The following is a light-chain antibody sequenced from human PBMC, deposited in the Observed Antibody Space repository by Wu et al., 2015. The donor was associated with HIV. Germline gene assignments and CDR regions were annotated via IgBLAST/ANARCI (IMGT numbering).Light chain of an antibody. CDR1: QIIPSSH. CDR3: QHYGDSQFT. J-gene: IGKJ3*01. Sequence: IVLTQSPDTLSLSSGETAILSCRASQIIPSSHSAWYQQKPGQAPRLLMYGASRKATGIPDRFSGYMSAATDFTLAIFRLQPEDSAVYFCQHYGDSQFTFGRGTKVEI. CDR2: GAS. V-gene: IGKV3-20*01.